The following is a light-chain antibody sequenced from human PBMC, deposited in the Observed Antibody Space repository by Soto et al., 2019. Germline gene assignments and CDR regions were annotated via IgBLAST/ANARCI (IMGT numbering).Light chain of an antibody. Sequence: NFMLTQPHSVSESPGKTVTISCTRSGGSITSGYVQWYQQRPGSAPTTMNYEDNQRPSGVPDRFSGSIDSSSNSASLTISGLKTEDEADYYCQSYHSSYPYVFGTGTKVTVL. CDR3: QSYHSSYPYV. J-gene: IGLJ1*01. CDR2: EDN. CDR1: GGSITSGY. V-gene: IGLV6-57*03.